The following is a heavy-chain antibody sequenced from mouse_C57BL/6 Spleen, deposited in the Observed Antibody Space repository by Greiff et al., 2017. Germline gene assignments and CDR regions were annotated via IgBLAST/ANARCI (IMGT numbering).Heavy chain of an antibody. CDR1: GYTFTSYW. CDR2: IDPSDSET. Sequence: VQLQQPGAELVRPGSSVKLSCKASGYTFTSYWMPWVKQRPIQGLEWIGNIDPSDSETHYNQKFKDKVTLSIDKSSSTPYMQLSSLTSEDSAVYYCARSHYCGSSLHYWGQGTTLTVSA. J-gene: IGHJ2*01. CDR3: ARSHYCGSSLHY. D-gene: IGHD1-1*01. V-gene: IGHV1-52*01.